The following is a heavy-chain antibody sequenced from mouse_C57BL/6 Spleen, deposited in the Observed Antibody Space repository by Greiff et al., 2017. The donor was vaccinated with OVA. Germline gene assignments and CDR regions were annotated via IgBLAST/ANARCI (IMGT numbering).Heavy chain of an antibody. Sequence: EVQVVESGGGLVQPGGSLKLSCAASGFTFSDYYMYWVRQTPEKRLEWVAYISNGGGSTYYPDTVKGRFTISRDNAKNTLYLQMSRLKSEDTAMDYCARGRMGKYYAMDDWGQGTSVTVSS. V-gene: IGHV5-12*01. CDR1: GFTFSDYY. J-gene: IGHJ4*01. D-gene: IGHD2-1*01. CDR3: ARGRMGKYYAMDD. CDR2: ISNGGGST.